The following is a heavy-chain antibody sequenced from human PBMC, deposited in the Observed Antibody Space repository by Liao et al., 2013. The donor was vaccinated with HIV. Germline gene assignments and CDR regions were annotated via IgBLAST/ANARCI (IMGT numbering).Heavy chain of an antibody. J-gene: IGHJ6*03. CDR3: ARKSTYAYGFFQYFMDV. Sequence: QVQLQESGPGLVKPSQTLSLTCSVSGDSISSGSYYWSWIRQPAGKGLEWIGRIYTSGSTNYDPSLKSRVTMSVDTSKSQFSLRLSSVTAADTALYYCARKSTYAYGFFQYFMDVWGKGTTVTVSS. CDR2: IYTSGST. CDR1: GDSISSGSYY. V-gene: IGHV4-61*02. D-gene: IGHD3-16*01.